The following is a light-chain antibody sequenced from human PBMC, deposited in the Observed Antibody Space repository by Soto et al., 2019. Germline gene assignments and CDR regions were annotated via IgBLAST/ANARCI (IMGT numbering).Light chain of an antibody. CDR3: SSYTSSSIL. V-gene: IGLV2-14*01. Sequence: QSVLTQPASVSGSPGQSITISCTGTSNDVGGYNYVSWYQQHPGKAPKLMIYDVSNRPSGVSNRFSGSKSGNTASLTISGRQAEDEADYYCSSYTSSSILFGGGTKLTVL. CDR2: DVS. J-gene: IGLJ2*01. CDR1: SNDVGGYNY.